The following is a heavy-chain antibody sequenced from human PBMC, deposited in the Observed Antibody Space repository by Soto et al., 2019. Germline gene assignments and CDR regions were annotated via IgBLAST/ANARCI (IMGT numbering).Heavy chain of an antibody. J-gene: IGHJ6*02. CDR2: IYYSVST. CDR1: GASIRSFF. D-gene: IGHD3-9*01. Sequence: SETLSLTCTVSGASIRSFFWTWIRQPPGRGLEWIGNIYYSVSTNYNPSLKNRVTMSVDTSKNQFSLMLTSVTAADTAVYYCARDRPLLLVTDYYGMDVRGQRTKVTVSS. CDR3: ARDRPLLLVTDYYGMDV. V-gene: IGHV4-59*01.